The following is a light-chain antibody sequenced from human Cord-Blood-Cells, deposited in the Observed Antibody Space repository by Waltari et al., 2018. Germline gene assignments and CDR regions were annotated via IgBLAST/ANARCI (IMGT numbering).Light chain of an antibody. CDR2: GAS. Sequence: EIVLTQSPGTLSLSPGESATLSRRASQSVSSSYLAWYQQKPGQAPRLLIYGASSRATGIPDRFSGSGSGTDFTLTISRLEPEDFAVYYCQQYGSSRWTFGQGTKVEIK. V-gene: IGKV3-20*01. CDR1: QSVSSSY. J-gene: IGKJ1*01. CDR3: QQYGSSRWT.